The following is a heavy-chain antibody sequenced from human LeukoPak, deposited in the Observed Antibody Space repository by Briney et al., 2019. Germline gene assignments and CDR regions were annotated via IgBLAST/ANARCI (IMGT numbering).Heavy chain of an antibody. CDR3: APVVVYDSSGTVDY. CDR2: ISYDGSNK. CDR1: GFTFSSYA. J-gene: IGHJ4*02. V-gene: IGHV3-30-3*01. D-gene: IGHD3-22*01. Sequence: GGSLRLSCAASGFTFSSYAMHWVRQAPGKGLEWVAVISYDGSNKYYADSVKGRFTISRDNSKNTLCLQMNSLRAEDTAVYYCAPVVVYDSSGTVDYWGQGTLVTVSS.